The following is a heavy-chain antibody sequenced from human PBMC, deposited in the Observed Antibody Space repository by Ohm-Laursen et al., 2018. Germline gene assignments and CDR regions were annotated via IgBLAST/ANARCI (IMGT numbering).Heavy chain of an antibody. CDR2: SSTI. J-gene: IGHJ5*02. V-gene: IGHV3-11*01. CDR1: GFTFSDYY. CDR3: AKDQRP. Sequence: SLRLSCAASGFTFSDYYMSWVRQAPGKGLEWISFSSTIYYADSVKGRFTISRDNAKNSLYLQMNSLRAEDTAVYYCAKDQRPWGQGTLVTVSS.